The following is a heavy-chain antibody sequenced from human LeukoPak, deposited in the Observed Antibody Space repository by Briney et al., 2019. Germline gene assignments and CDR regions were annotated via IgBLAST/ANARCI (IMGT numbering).Heavy chain of an antibody. CDR2: ISSSGSAI. D-gene: IGHD6-13*01. CDR3: ARLGSSWNNFDY. Sequence: PGGSLRRSCGASGFTFRSYEMNWVRQAPGKGLEWVSYISSSGSAIDYADSVKGRFTISRDNAKNSLYLQMNSLKAEDTGVYYCARLGSSWNNFDYWGQGTLVTVSS. CDR1: GFTFRSYE. V-gene: IGHV3-48*03. J-gene: IGHJ4*02.